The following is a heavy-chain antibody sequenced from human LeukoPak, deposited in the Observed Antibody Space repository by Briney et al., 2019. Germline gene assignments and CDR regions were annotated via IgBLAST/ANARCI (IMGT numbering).Heavy chain of an antibody. CDR1: GYTFTSYG. Sequence: GASVKVSCKASGYTFTSYGISWVRQAPGQGLEWMGWISAYNGNTNYAQKLQGRATMTTDTSTSTAYMELRSLRSDDTAVYYCARFLFDSGYDYYFDYWGQGTLVTVSS. J-gene: IGHJ4*02. CDR3: ARFLFDSGYDYYFDY. D-gene: IGHD5-12*01. CDR2: ISAYNGNT. V-gene: IGHV1-18*01.